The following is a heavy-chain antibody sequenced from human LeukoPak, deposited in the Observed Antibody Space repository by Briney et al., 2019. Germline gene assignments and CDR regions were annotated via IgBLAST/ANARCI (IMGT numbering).Heavy chain of an antibody. V-gene: IGHV3-48*03. J-gene: IGHJ4*02. D-gene: IGHD6-19*01. CDR1: GFSFSVYE. CDR3: TTLRVASNFGY. CDR2: ISSSGTTT. Sequence: PGGSLRLSCAASGFSFSVYEVHWVRQAPGKGLEWIADISSSGTTTYYADSVKGRFTISRDNAKNSLYLQMNSLGAEDTAVYYCTTLRVASNFGYWGPGTLVTVSS.